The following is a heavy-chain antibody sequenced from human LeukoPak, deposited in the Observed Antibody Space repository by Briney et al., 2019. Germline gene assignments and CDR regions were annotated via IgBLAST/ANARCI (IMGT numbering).Heavy chain of an antibody. CDR3: ARVGYDFHTSYYYYMDV. D-gene: IGHD3-3*01. CDR2: INHSGST. J-gene: IGHJ6*03. V-gene: IGHV4-34*01. Sequence: SETQSLTCAVYGGSFSGYYWSWIRQPPGKGLEWIGEINHSGSTNYNPSLKSRVTISVDTSKNQFSLKLSSVTAADTAVYYCARVGYDFHTSYYYYMDVWGKGTTVTVSS. CDR1: GGSFSGYY.